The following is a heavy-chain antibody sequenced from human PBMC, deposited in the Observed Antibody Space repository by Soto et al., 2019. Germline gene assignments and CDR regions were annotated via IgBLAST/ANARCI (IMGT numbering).Heavy chain of an antibody. D-gene: IGHD4-17*01. CDR3: ARDRKDYPDI. V-gene: IGHV4-34*01. J-gene: IGHJ4*02. CDR1: GGSLSGYY. Sequence: SETLSLTCAVYGGSLSGYYWSWIRQPPGKGLEWIGEINHSGSTNYNPSLKSRVTISVDTSKNQFSLKLSSVTAADTAVYYCARDRKDYPDIWGKGTRVTVS. CDR2: INHSGST.